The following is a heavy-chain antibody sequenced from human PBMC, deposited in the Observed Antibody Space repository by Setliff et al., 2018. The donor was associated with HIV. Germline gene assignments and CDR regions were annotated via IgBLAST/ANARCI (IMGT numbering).Heavy chain of an antibody. CDR3: ARDRIEVIAETPHDVFNI. J-gene: IGHJ3*02. D-gene: IGHD6-13*01. Sequence: SETLSLTCTVSGASISSYYWNWFRQPAGKGLESLGRIYYSGTTNYNSSLKSRVTISGDTSKNQFSLKLTSVSAADTAVYFCARDRIEVIAETPHDVFNIWGRGTMVTVSS. CDR1: GASISSYY. CDR2: IYYSGTT. V-gene: IGHV4-4*07.